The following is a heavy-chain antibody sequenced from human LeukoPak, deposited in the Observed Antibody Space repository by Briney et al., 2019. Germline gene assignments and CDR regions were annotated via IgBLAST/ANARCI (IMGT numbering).Heavy chain of an antibody. J-gene: IGHJ5*02. V-gene: IGHV4-61*02. CDR3: ARSAGYSSSWYSYVSRPKWFDP. D-gene: IGHD6-13*01. Sequence: SETLSLTCTVSGGSISSGSYYWSWIRQPAGKGLEWIGRIYTSGSTNYNPSLKSRVTISVDTSKNQFSLKLSSVTAADTAVYYCARSAGYSSSWYSYVSRPKWFDPWGQGTLVTVSS. CDR1: GGSISSGSYY. CDR2: IYTSGST.